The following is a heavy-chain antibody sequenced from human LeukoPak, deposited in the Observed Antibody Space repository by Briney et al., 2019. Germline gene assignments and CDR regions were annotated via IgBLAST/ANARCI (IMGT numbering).Heavy chain of an antibody. CDR2: IYTGGNT. J-gene: IGHJ4*02. D-gene: IGHD3-22*01. CDR1: GFTVDSNY. Sequence: GGSLRLSCAASGFTVDSNYLSWVRQAPGKGLEWVSTIYTGGNTYYAASVKGRFTISRGFSKNTVFLRMNSLRAEDTAMYYCARGDDSGYYDYFDYWGQGALVTVSS. CDR3: ARGDDSGYYDYFDY. V-gene: IGHV3-53*01.